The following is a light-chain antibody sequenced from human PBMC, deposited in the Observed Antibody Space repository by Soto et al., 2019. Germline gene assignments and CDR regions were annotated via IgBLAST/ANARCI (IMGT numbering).Light chain of an antibody. Sequence: EIVMTQSPATLSVSPGERATLSCRASQSVSSNLAWYQQKPGQAPRLLIYSVSTRATGIPARFSGSGSGTEVTLTISSLQSEDFAVYYCQHYSNWPPWTFGQGTKVEIK. CDR1: QSVSSN. V-gene: IGKV3-15*01. CDR3: QHYSNWPPWT. CDR2: SVS. J-gene: IGKJ1*01.